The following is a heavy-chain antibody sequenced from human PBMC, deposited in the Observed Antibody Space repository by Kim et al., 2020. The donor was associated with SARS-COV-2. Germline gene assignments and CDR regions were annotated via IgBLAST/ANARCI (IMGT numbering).Heavy chain of an antibody. V-gene: IGHV3-11*01. D-gene: IGHD3-3*01. CDR2: I. J-gene: IGHJ4*02. CDR3: ASVEGQDYGDY. Sequence: IYYADSVKGRFTIPRDNAKNSLYLQMNSLRAEDTAVYYCASVEGQDYGDYWGQGTLVTVSS.